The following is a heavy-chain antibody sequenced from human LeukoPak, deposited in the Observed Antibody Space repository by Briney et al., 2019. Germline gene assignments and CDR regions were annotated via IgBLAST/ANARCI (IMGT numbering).Heavy chain of an antibody. Sequence: PSETLSLTCTVSGGSISSSSYYWGWIRQPPGKGLEWIGSIYYSGSTYYNPSLKSRVTISVDTSKNQFSLKLSSVTAADTAVYYCARDFWSGYGDYYYYMDVWGKGTTVTVSS. CDR3: ARDFWSGYGDYYYYMDV. CDR2: IYYSGST. V-gene: IGHV4-39*07. CDR1: GGSISSSSYY. D-gene: IGHD3-3*01. J-gene: IGHJ6*03.